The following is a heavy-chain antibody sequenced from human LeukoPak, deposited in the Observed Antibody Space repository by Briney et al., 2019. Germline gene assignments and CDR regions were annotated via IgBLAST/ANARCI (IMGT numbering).Heavy chain of an antibody. CDR2: INHSGST. CDR1: GGSFSGYY. V-gene: IGHV4-34*01. Sequence: SETLSLTCAVYGGSFSGYYWSWIRQPPGKGLEWIGEINHSGSTNYNPSLKSRVTISVDTSKNQFSLKLSSVTAADTAVYYGARSTMVQVYFYYYYMDVWGKGTTVTVSS. D-gene: IGHD3-10*01. CDR3: ARSTMVQVYFYYYYMDV. J-gene: IGHJ6*03.